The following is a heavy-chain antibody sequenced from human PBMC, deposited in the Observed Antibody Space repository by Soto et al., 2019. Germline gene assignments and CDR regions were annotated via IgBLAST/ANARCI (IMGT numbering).Heavy chain of an antibody. D-gene: IGHD5-12*01. Sequence: ASVKVSCKASGYTFTSYGISWVRQAPGQGLEWMGWISAYNGNTNYAQKLQGRVTMTTDTSTSTAYMELRSLRSDDTAVYYCARLPRGYSGYDTFDYWGQGTLVTVSS. V-gene: IGHV1-18*01. CDR2: ISAYNGNT. CDR1: GYTFTSYG. J-gene: IGHJ4*02. CDR3: ARLPRGYSGYDTFDY.